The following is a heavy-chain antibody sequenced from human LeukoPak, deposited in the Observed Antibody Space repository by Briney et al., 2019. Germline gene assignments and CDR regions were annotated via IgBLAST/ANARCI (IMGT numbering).Heavy chain of an antibody. V-gene: IGHV4-38-2*02. J-gene: IGHJ4*02. D-gene: IGHD3-10*01. CDR3: ATEPMVRGVIRYYFDY. CDR2: IYHSGST. CDR1: GYSISSGYY. Sequence: SETLSLTCAVSGYSISSGYYWGWIRQPPGKGLEWIGSIYHSGSTYYNPSLKSRVTISVGTSKNQFSLKLSSVTAADTAVYYCATEPMVRGVIRYYFDYWGQGTLVTVSS.